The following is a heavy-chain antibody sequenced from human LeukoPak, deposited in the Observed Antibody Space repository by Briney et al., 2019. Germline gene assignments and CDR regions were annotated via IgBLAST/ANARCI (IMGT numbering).Heavy chain of an antibody. CDR3: ARGPSTVPAAIKPGSYYYGSGSTRFDY. J-gene: IGHJ4*02. D-gene: IGHD3-10*01. V-gene: IGHV4-34*01. CDR1: GGSFSGYY. CDR2: INHSGST. Sequence: PSETLSLTCAVYGGSFSGYYWSWIRQPPGKGLEWIGEINHSGSTNYNPSLKSRVTISVDTSKNQFSLKLSSVTAADTAVYYCARGPSTVPAAIKPGSYYYGSGSTRFDYWGQGTLVTVSS.